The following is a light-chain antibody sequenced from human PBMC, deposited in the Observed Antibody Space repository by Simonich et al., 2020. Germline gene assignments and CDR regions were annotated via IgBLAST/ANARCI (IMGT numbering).Light chain of an antibody. V-gene: IGLV2-23*01. J-gene: IGLJ3*02. Sequence: QSVLTQPASVSGSPGQSITLSCTGTSSAVGSYNLVSWYQQHPGKAPKLIIYEGSKRPSGVSNRFSGSNSGNTASLTISGLQAEDEADYYCCSYAGSSTLVFGGGTKLTVL. CDR2: EGS. CDR3: CSYAGSSTLV. CDR1: SSAVGSYNL.